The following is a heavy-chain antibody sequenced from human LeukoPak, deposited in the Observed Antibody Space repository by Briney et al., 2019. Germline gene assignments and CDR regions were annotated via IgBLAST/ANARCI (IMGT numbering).Heavy chain of an antibody. D-gene: IGHD2-2*01. J-gene: IGHJ5*02. V-gene: IGHV4-4*07. CDR3: ARGEGVPAAQSSPFDP. CDR2: IYTSGST. CDR1: RGSISSYY. Sequence: SETLSLTCTVSRGSISSYYWTWMRQPAGKGLEWIGRIYTSGSTDYNPSLKSRVTMSVDTSKNQFSLKLSSVTAADTAVYYCARGEGVPAAQSSPFDPWGQGTLVTVSS.